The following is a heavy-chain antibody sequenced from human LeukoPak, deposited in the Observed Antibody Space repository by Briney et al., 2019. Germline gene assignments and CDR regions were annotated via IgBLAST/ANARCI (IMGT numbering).Heavy chain of an antibody. V-gene: IGHV3-48*04. J-gene: IGHJ6*02. CDR1: GFTFSSYS. Sequence: GGSLRLSCAASGFTFSSYSMNWVRQAPGKGLEWVSYISSSSSTIYYADSVKGRFTISRDNAKNSLYLQMNSLRAEDTAVYYCAREVGILTGYYVMDVWGQGTTVTVSS. CDR3: AREVGILTGYYVMDV. CDR2: ISSSSSTI. D-gene: IGHD3-9*01.